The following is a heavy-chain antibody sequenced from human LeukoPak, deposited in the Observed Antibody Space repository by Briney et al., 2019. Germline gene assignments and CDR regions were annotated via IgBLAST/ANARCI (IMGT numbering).Heavy chain of an antibody. CDR1: GYSISSGYY. CDR3: ARQLVPARSNWFDA. Sequence: SETLSLTCAVSGYSISSGYYWGWIRQPPGEGLEWIGSIYHSGSTYYNPSLKSRVTISVDTSKNQFSLKLSSVTPEDRAVYCFARQLVPARSNWFDAWRQGTLVTVSS. CDR2: IYHSGST. D-gene: IGHD6-13*01. V-gene: IGHV4-38-2*01. J-gene: IGHJ5*02.